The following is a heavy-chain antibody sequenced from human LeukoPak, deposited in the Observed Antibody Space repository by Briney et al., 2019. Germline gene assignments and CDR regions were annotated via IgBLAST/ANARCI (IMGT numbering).Heavy chain of an antibody. CDR2: IYHSGGT. CDR1: GGSISSGGYS. Sequence: SETLSLTCAVSGGSISSGGYSWSWIRQPPGKGLEWIGYIYHSGGTYYNPSLKSRVTISVDRSKNQFSLKLSSVTAADTAVYYCARDTAMGTFDYWGQGTLVTVSS. J-gene: IGHJ4*02. D-gene: IGHD5-18*01. V-gene: IGHV4-30-2*01. CDR3: ARDTAMGTFDY.